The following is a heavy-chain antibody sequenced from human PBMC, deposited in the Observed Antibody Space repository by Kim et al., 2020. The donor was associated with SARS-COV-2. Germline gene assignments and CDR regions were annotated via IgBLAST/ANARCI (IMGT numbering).Heavy chain of an antibody. CDR1: GFTFSNAW. D-gene: IGHD2-2*01. CDR2: IKSKTDGGTT. V-gene: IGHV3-15*01. CDR3: TTGGGVVVPAATHYYYYGMDV. Sequence: GGSLRLSCAASGFTFSNAWMSWVRQAPGKGLEWVGRIKSKTDGGTTDYAAPVKGRFTISRDDSKNTLYLQMNSLKTEDTAVYYCTTGGGVVVPAATHYYYYGMDVWGQGTTVTVSS. J-gene: IGHJ6*02.